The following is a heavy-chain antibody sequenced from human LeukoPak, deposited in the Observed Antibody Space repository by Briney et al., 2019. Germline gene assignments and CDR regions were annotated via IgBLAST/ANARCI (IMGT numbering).Heavy chain of an antibody. D-gene: IGHD6-19*01. Sequence: SETLSLPCAVYGGSFRGYYWSWIRQPPRKGLEWIGEINHSGSTNYNPSLKSRVTISVDTSKNQFSLKLSSVTAADTAVYYCARRSAGTKLRYFQHWGQGTLVTVSS. J-gene: IGHJ1*01. CDR3: ARRSAGTKLRYFQH. CDR2: INHSGST. V-gene: IGHV4-34*01. CDR1: GGSFRGYY.